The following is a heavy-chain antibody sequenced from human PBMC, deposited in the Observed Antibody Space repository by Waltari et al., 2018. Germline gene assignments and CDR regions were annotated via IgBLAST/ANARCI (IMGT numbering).Heavy chain of an antibody. CDR2: INPGSGYT. D-gene: IGHD6-13*01. J-gene: IGHJ1*01. CDR1: GYSFTRYD. CDR3: ARRRSTAWYLQF. Sequence: QIQLVQSGAEVKRPGASVSVSCKTSGYSFTRYDVHWLRQAPGQGLELVGWINPGSGYTTYSDPFQGRVTITRDISASTAYLDLKNLSSEDTATYYCARRRSTAWYLQFWGQGTLVTVTS. V-gene: IGHV1-3*01.